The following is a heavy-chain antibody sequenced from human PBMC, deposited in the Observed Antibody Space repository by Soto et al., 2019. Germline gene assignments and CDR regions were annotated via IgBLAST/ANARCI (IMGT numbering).Heavy chain of an antibody. CDR3: EGSWT. D-gene: IGHD5-12*01. Sequence: EVQVVESGGDLVQPGGSLRLSCAASGFTIRNYAMSWVRQAPGKGLEWVSGIRGGSERTYYADSVKGRFTIFKDNSKNTLYLQKSSLRVEDTAVYHCEGSWTWGQGTMVTVSS. J-gene: IGHJ3*01. CDR2: IRGGSERT. V-gene: IGHV3-23*04. CDR1: GFTIRNYA.